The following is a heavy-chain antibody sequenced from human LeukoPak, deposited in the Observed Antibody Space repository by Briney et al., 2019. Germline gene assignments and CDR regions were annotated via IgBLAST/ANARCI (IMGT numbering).Heavy chain of an antibody. Sequence: GGSLRLSCAASGFTFSSYAMSWVRQAPGKGLEWVSAISGSGGSTYYADSVKGRFTISRDDSKNTVYLQMNSLRAEDTAVYYCAKDWIPYNRVDFWGQGTLVTVSS. J-gene: IGHJ4*02. CDR1: GFTFSSYA. D-gene: IGHD5-24*01. CDR2: ISGSGGST. CDR3: AKDWIPYNRVDF. V-gene: IGHV3-23*01.